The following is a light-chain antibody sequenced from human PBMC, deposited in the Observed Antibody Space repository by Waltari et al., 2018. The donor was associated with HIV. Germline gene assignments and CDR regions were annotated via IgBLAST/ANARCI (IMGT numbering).Light chain of an antibody. Sequence: QAGLTQPPAVSQALGQTATLSCTGGDDDVGNEGAAWLQQYQGLPPKLLSYRNNKRASGISHKCSAARAGNTVFLTIAGLQPEDEADYYCSGWDGRLSAWVCGGGTKLTVL. J-gene: IGLJ3*02. CDR1: DDDVGNEG. CDR3: SGWDGRLSAWV. V-gene: IGLV10-54*04. CDR2: RNN.